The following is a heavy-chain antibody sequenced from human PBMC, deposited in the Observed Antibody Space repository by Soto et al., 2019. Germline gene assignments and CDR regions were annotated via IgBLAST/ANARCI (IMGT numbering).Heavy chain of an antibody. CDR2: ISAYNGNT. CDR3: ARDEDIVVVVAATLAAFDI. V-gene: IGHV1-18*01. D-gene: IGHD2-15*01. CDR1: GYTFTSYG. Sequence: ASVKVSCKASGYTFTSYGISWVRQAPRQGLEWMGWISAYNGNTNYAQKLQGRVTMTTDTSTSTAYMELRSLRSDDTAVYYCARDEDIVVVVAATLAAFDIWGQGTMVTVSS. J-gene: IGHJ3*02.